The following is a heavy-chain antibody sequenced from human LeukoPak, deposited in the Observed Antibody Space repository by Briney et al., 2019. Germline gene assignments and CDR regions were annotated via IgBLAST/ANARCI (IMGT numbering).Heavy chain of an antibody. J-gene: IGHJ3*02. CDR2: ISAYNGNT. CDR3: ARNDYGDDGHDAFDI. V-gene: IGHV1-18*01. CDR1: GYTFTSYG. D-gene: IGHD4-17*01. Sequence: ASVKVSCKASGYTFTSYGISWVRQAPGQGLEWMGWISAYNGNTNYAQKLQGRVTMTTDTSTSAAYMELSSLRSEDTAVYYCARNDYGDDGHDAFDIWGQGTMVTISS.